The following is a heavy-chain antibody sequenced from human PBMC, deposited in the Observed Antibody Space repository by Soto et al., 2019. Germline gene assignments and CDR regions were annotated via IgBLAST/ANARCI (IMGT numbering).Heavy chain of an antibody. Sequence: GASVKVSCKASGYTFTSYDINWVRQATGQGLEWMGWMNPNSGNTGYAQKFQGRVTMTRNTSISTAYMELSSLRSEDTAVYYCARGRYYDFWSGYLGAHNWFDPWGQGTLVTVSS. CDR1: GYTFTSYD. J-gene: IGHJ5*02. CDR3: ARGRYYDFWSGYLGAHNWFDP. D-gene: IGHD3-3*01. V-gene: IGHV1-8*01. CDR2: MNPNSGNT.